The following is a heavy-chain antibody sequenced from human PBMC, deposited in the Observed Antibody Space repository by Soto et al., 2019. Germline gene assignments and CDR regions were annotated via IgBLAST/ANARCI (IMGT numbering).Heavy chain of an antibody. J-gene: IGHJ4*02. CDR1: GFTFSSYG. D-gene: IGHD3-22*01. CDR3: AKVLPNYDSSGYCDY. CDR2: ISYDGSNK. V-gene: IGHV3-30*18. Sequence: GGSLRLSCAASGFTFSSYGMHWDRQAPGKGLEWVAVISYDGSNKYYADSVKGRFTISRDNSKNTLYLQMNSLRAEDTAVYYCAKVLPNYDSSGYCDYWGQGTLVTVSS.